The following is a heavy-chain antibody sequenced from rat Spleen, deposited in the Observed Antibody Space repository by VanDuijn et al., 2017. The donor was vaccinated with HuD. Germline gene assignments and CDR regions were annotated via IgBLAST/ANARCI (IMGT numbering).Heavy chain of an antibody. D-gene: IGHD2-1*01. J-gene: IGHJ2*01. Sequence: EVQLVESGGGLVQPGRSLKLSCAASGFTSSDYYMAWVRQAPKKGLEWAASINYEGSSTYYGDTVKGRFTISRDNAKSTLYLQMNSLRSEDTAAYYCARTTYDYFDYWGQGVMVTVSS. CDR2: INYEGSST. V-gene: IGHV5-22*01. CDR1: GFTSSDYY. CDR3: ARTTYDYFDY.